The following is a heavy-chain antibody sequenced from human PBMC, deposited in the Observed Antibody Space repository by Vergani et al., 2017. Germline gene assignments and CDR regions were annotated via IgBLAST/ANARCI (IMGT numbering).Heavy chain of an antibody. CDR3: ARSFRRPDFRYYDSSGYYGPYFDY. J-gene: IGHJ4*02. D-gene: IGHD3-22*01. CDR2: IKQDGSEK. CDR1: GFTFSSYW. Sequence: EVQLVESGGGLVQPGGSLRLSCAASGFTFSSYWMSWVRQAPGKGLEWVANIKQDGSEKYYVDSVKGRFTISRDNAKNSLYLQMNSLRAEDTAVYYCARSFRRPDFRYYDSSGYYGPYFDYWGQGTLVTVSS. V-gene: IGHV3-7*03.